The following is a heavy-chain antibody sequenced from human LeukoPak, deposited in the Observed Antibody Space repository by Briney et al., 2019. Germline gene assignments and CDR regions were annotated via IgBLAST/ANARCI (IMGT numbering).Heavy chain of an antibody. CDR1: GGSFSGYY. J-gene: IGHJ6*02. Sequence: SETLSLTCAVYGGSFSGYYWSWIRQPPGKGLEWIGEINHSGSTNYSPSLKSRVTISVDTSKNQFSLKLSSVTAADTAVYYCARGSRSSRRSDYYGTDVWGQGTTVTVSS. CDR2: INHSGST. V-gene: IGHV4-34*01. CDR3: ARGSRSSRRSDYYGTDV. D-gene: IGHD2-2*01.